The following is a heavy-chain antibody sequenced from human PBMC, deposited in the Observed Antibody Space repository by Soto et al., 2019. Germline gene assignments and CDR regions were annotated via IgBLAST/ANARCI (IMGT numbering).Heavy chain of an antibody. CDR1: GGSISSGAYF. V-gene: IGHV4-31*03. CDR3: ARALGYSSSWGMLDP. J-gene: IGHJ5*02. D-gene: IGHD2-2*01. CDR2: IYYRGST. Sequence: QVQLQESGPGLVKPSQTLSLTCTVSGGSISSGAYFWSWIRQPPGRGLEWIGYIYYRGSTYYNPSLKSRLTISVDTSKNQFSLNLTSVTAADTAVYYCARALGYSSSWGMLDPWGQGTLVTVSS.